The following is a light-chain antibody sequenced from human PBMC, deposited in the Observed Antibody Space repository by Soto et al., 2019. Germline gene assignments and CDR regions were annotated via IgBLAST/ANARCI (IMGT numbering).Light chain of an antibody. Sequence: EIVMTQSPATLSVSPGERATLSCRASQSVSSKLAWYQQKPGQAPRLLIYGASTRPTGIPSRFSGSGSGTEFTLTISNLQSEDFAVYYCKKYNNWPVLTFGQGTRLEIK. V-gene: IGKV3-15*01. CDR2: GAS. J-gene: IGKJ5*01. CDR1: QSVSSK. CDR3: KKYNNWPVLT.